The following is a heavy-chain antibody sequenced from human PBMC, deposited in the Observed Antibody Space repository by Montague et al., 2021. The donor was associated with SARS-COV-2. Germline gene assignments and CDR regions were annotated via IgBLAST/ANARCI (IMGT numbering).Heavy chain of an antibody. Sequence: CAISGDSVSSHSTAWNWIRQSPSRGPEWLGRTYYRSKWYNDYAVSVKSRITINPDTSKNQFSLQLNSVTPEDTAVYYCARKYPSPLWFGELDYYGMDFWGQGTTVTVSS. J-gene: IGHJ6*02. CDR3: ARKYPSPLWFGELDYYGMDF. D-gene: IGHD3-10*01. CDR1: GDSVSSHSTA. V-gene: IGHV6-1*01. CDR2: TYYRSKWYN.